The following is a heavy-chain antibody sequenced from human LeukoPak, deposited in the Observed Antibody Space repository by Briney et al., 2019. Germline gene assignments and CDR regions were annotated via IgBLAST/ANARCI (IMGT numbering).Heavy chain of an antibody. V-gene: IGHV3-30*03. CDR2: ISYDGSNK. D-gene: IGHD3-22*01. CDR1: GFTFSTYH. CDR3: ARDRTVVVITTFDY. J-gene: IGHJ4*02. Sequence: GGSLRLSCAASGFTFSTYHMSWVRQAPGKGLEWVAVISYDGSNKYYADSVKGRFTISRDNSKNTLYLQMNSLRAEDTAVYYCARDRTVVVITTFDYWGQGTLVTVSS.